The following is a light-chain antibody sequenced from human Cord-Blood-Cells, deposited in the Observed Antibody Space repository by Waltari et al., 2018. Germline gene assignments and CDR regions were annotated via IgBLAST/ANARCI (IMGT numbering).Light chain of an antibody. CDR2: WAS. J-gene: IGKJ2*03. Sequence: DIVMTQSPDSLAVSLGERAPINCKSSQRVFYSSNNKNYLAWYQQKPGQPPKLLIYWASTRESGVPDRFSGSGSGTDFTLTISSLQAEDVAVYYCQQYYSTPYSFGQGTKLEIK. V-gene: IGKV4-1*01. CDR3: QQYYSTPYS. CDR1: QRVFYSSNNKNY.